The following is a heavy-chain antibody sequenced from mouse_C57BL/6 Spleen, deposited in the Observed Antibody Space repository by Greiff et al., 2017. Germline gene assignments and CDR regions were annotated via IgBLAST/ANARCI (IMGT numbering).Heavy chain of an antibody. CDR3: ARKGVDYYGHFDY. V-gene: IGHV1-22*01. CDR1: GYTFTDYN. Sequence: EVKLQESGPELVKPGASVKMSCKASGYTFTDYNMHWVKQSHGKSLEWIGYINPNNGGTSYNQKFKGKATLTVNKSSSTAYMELRSLTSEDSAVYYCARKGVDYYGHFDYWGQGTTLTVSS. J-gene: IGHJ2*01. CDR2: INPNNGGT. D-gene: IGHD1-2*01.